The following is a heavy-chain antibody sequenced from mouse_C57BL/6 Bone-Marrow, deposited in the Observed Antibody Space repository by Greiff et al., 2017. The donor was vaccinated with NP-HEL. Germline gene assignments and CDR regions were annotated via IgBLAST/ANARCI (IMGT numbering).Heavy chain of an antibody. V-gene: IGHV1-4*01. CDR1: GYTFTSYT. Sequence: QVQLQQSGAELARPGASVKMSCKASGYTFTSYTMHWVQQRPGQGLEWIGYINPSSGYTKYNQKFKDKATLTADKSSSTAYMQLSSLTSEDSAVYYGARSSRYYFDYWGQGTTLTVSS. J-gene: IGHJ2*01. CDR2: INPSSGYT. CDR3: ARSSRYYFDY.